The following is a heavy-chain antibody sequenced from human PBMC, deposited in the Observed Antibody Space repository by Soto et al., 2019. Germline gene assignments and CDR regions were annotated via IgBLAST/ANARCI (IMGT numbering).Heavy chain of an antibody. CDR1: GGSFSGYY. CDR3: ARANRPITMTYLNWFDP. CDR2: INHSGST. J-gene: IGHJ5*02. V-gene: IGHV4-34*01. Sequence: SETLSLTCAVYGGSFSGYYWSWIRQPPGKGLEWIGEINHSGSTNYNPSLKSRVTISVDTSKNQFSLKLSSVTAADTAVYYCARANRPITMTYLNWFDPWGQGTLVTVS. D-gene: IGHD3-22*01.